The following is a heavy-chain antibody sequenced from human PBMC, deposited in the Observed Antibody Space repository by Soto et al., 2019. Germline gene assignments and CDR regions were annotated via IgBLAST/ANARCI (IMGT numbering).Heavy chain of an antibody. J-gene: IGHJ6*03. V-gene: IGHV1-69*02. CDR1: GGTFSSYT. Sequence: QVQLVQSGAEVKKPGSSVKVSCKDSGGTFSSYTISWVRQAPGQGLEWMGRIIPILGIANYAQKFQGRVTINADKHTSTAYMELSSLRSEDTAVYYCARGGLDIVVVVAATDDYMDVWGKGTTVTVSS. CDR3: ARGGLDIVVVVAATDDYMDV. CDR2: IIPILGIA. D-gene: IGHD2-15*01.